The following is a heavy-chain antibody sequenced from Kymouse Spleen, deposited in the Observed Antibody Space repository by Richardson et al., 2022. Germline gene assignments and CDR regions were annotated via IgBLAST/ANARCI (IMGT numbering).Heavy chain of an antibody. CDR3: ARDGPGTMVRGVAPGYYYYYGMDV. D-gene: IGHD3-10*01. Sequence: QVQLVQSGAEVKKPGASVKVSCKASGYTFTGYYMHWVRQAPGQGLEWMGWINPNSGGTNYAQKFQGWVTMTRDTSISTAYMELSRLRSDDTAVYYCARDGPGTMVRGVAPGYYYYYGMDVWGQGTTVTVSS. J-gene: IGHJ6*02. V-gene: IGHV1-2*04. CDR1: GYTFTGYY. CDR2: INPNSGGT.